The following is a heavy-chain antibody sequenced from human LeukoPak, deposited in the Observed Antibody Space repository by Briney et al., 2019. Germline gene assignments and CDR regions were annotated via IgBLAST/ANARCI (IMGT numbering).Heavy chain of an antibody. Sequence: GGTLRLPCAASGFTFTHYGMNWVRQAPGKGLEWVSGIRANGETTYYADSVRGRFTISRDNSRSMVWLQMNSLTAEDTAMYYCGRDLNWGAFDIRGLGTLVTVSS. D-gene: IGHD7-27*01. V-gene: IGHV3-23*01. CDR2: IRANGETT. CDR1: GFTFTHYG. CDR3: GRDLNWGAFDI. J-gene: IGHJ3*02.